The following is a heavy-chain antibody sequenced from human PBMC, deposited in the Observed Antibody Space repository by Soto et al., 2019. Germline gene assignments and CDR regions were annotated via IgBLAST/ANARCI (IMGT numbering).Heavy chain of an antibody. CDR3: ASSNIAAAGFYYYGMDV. V-gene: IGHV4-59*01. Sequence: SETLSLTCTVSGYSIISSYWSWIRQPPGKGLEWIGYIYYSGSTNYNPSLKSRVTISVDTSKNQFSLNLSSVTAADTAVYYCASSNIAAAGFYYYGMDVWGRGTTVT. CDR1: GYSIISSY. D-gene: IGHD6-13*01. J-gene: IGHJ6*02. CDR2: IYYSGST.